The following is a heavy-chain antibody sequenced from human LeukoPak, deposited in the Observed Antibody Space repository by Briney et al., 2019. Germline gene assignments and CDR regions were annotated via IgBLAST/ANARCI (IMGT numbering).Heavy chain of an antibody. J-gene: IGHJ5*02. Sequence: SETLSLTCTVPGGSISSYYWNWIRQPPGKGLEWIGYIYYSGSTNYNPSLKSRVTISVDTSKNQFSLKLSSVTAADTAVYYCARTGYRNPRGSTDNWFDPWGQGTLVTVSS. CDR3: ARTGYRNPRGSTDNWFDP. V-gene: IGHV4-59*01. D-gene: IGHD3-9*01. CDR1: GGSISSYY. CDR2: IYYSGST.